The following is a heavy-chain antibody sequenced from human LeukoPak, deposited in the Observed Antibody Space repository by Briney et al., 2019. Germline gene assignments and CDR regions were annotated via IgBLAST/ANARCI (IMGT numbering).Heavy chain of an antibody. D-gene: IGHD1-26*01. CDR3: ARRIEGAYGDYFQH. J-gene: IGHJ1*01. CDR1: GYTFTGYY. Sequence: GASVKVSCKASGYTFTGYYMHWVRQAPGQGLEWMGWVNPYSGGTNYAQKFQGRVTMTRDTSISTAYMELSSLRSDDTAVDYCARRIEGAYGDYFQHWGQGTLVTVSS. V-gene: IGHV1-2*02. CDR2: VNPYSGGT.